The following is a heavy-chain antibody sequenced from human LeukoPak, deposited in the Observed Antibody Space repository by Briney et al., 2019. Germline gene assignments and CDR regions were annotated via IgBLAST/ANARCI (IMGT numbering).Heavy chain of an antibody. J-gene: IGHJ4*02. V-gene: IGHV3-7*01. D-gene: IGHD5-12*01. CDR3: VRDGGVSGYDLLDY. Sequence: GGSLRLSCAASGFTFSNYWMTWVRQAPGKGLEWVAHINQDGSEEHYMDSVKARFTISRDNAKNSLSLQMNSLRAEEPAVYYCVRDGGVSGYDLLDYWGQGTLVTVSS. CDR1: GFTFSNYW. CDR2: INQDGSEE.